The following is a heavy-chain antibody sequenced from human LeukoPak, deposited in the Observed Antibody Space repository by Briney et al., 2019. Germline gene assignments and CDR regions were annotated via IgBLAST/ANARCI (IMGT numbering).Heavy chain of an antibody. CDR3: ARGVPESVWFGQRYPKGWFDP. CDR1: GVSPCSYF. J-gene: IGHJ5*02. Sequence: SQTLSLTRIVSGVSPCSYFWTWIRQPPRKRLEWSGYVSFSVSTTYTPSLKSLVTISVDTSKNQFSPKLTSVTAADTAVYYCARGVPESVWFGQRYPKGWFDPWGQGTLVTVSS. D-gene: IGHD3-10*01. CDR2: VSFSVST. V-gene: IGHV4-59*01.